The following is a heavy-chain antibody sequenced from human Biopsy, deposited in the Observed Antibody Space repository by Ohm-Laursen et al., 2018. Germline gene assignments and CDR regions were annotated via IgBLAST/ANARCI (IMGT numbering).Heavy chain of an antibody. CDR2: IFPGDSDT. CDR1: GYSFTSYW. D-gene: IGHD3-22*01. CDR3: ARQDDSSGYYTFDY. Sequence: GESLKISCKGSGYSFTSYWIGWVRRMPGKGLEWMGIIFPGDSDTKYSPSFQGQVTVSADMSLSTAYLQWTSLKASDTALYYCARQDDSSGYYTFDYWGQGTLVTVSS. J-gene: IGHJ4*02. V-gene: IGHV5-51*01.